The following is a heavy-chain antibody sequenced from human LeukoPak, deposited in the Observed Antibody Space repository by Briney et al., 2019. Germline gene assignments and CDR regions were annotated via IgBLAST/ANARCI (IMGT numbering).Heavy chain of an antibody. CDR2: IYYSGST. Sequence: SETLSLTCTVSGASISSYYWSWIRQPPGKGLEWIGYIYYSGSTNYNPSLKSRVTISVDTSKNLFSLKLSSVTAADTAVYYCARTRDGYNPGYFDYWGQGTLVTVSS. V-gene: IGHV4-59*01. CDR1: GASISSYY. J-gene: IGHJ4*02. CDR3: ARTRDGYNPGYFDY. D-gene: IGHD5-24*01.